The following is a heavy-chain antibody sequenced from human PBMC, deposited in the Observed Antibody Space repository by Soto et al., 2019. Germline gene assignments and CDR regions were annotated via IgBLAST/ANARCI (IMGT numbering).Heavy chain of an antibody. Sequence: QITLKESGPTRVKPTQTLTLTCTFAGFSLTTRPVGLGWIRQPPGKALEQLALIYWDDDKRYSPSLMSRLTITKDTSKNPVVLTMTNMDTVDTATYYWAHRADFNGNLNGGSYDVWGQGALVIVSS. CDR3: AHRADFNGNLNGGSYDV. CDR2: IYWDDDK. CDR1: GFSLTTRPVG. V-gene: IGHV2-5*02. D-gene: IGHD1-1*01. J-gene: IGHJ4*02.